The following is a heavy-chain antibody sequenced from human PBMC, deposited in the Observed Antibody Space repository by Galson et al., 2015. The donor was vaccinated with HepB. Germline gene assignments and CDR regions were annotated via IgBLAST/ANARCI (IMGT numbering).Heavy chain of an antibody. CDR1: GFTFSSYS. V-gene: IGHV3-21*01. CDR2: ISSSSSYI. D-gene: IGHD3-10*01. CDR3: VRATYYYGSGSYEPLTY. Sequence: SLRLSCAASGFTFSSYSMNWVRQAPGKGLEWVSSISSSSSYIYYADSVKGRFTISRDNAKNSLYLQMNSLRAEDTAVYYCVRATYYYGSGSYEPLTYWGQGTLVTVSS. J-gene: IGHJ4*02.